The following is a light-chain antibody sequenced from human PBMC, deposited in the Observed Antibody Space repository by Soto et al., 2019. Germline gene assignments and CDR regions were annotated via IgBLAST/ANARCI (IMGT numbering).Light chain of an antibody. V-gene: IGLV2-14*01. Sequence: QSVLTQPASVSGSPGQSITISCTGTSSDVGGYNYVSWYQQHPGKAPKLMIYDVSNRPPGVSNRFSGSKSGNTASLTISGLQAEDEADYYCSSYTSSSTSYVFGTGTSHRP. CDR1: SSDVGGYNY. J-gene: IGLJ1*01. CDR3: SSYTSSSTSYV. CDR2: DVS.